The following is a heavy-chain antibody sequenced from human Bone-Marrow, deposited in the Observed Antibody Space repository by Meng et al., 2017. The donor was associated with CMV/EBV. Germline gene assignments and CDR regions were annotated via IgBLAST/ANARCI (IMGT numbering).Heavy chain of an antibody. Sequence: SETLSLTCTVSGGSISSSSYYWGWIRQPPGKGLEWIGSIYYSGSTYYNPSLKSRVTISVDTSKNQFSLKLSSVTAADTAVYYCASLLRPEGPWYYYYYGMVVWGQGSTVTVYS. D-gene: IGHD3-3*01. CDR2: IYYSGST. CDR3: ASLLRPEGPWYYYYYGMVV. J-gene: IGHJ6*02. CDR1: GGSISSSSYY. V-gene: IGHV4-39*07.